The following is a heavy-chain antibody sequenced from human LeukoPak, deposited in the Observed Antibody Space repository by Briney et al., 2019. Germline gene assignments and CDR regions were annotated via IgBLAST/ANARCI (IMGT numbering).Heavy chain of an antibody. V-gene: IGHV1-8*03. CDR1: GGTFSSYA. D-gene: IGHD6-6*01. J-gene: IGHJ4*02. CDR3: AISYSSSPFDY. CDR2: MNPNSGNT. Sequence: ASVKVSCKASGGTFSSYAISWVRQATGQGLEWMGWMNPNSGNTGYAQKFQGRVTITRNTSISTAYMELSSLRSEDTAVYYCAISYSSSPFDYWGQGTLVTVSS.